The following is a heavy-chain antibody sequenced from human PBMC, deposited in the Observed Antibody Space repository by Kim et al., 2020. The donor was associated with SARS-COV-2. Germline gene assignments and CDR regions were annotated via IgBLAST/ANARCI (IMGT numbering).Heavy chain of an antibody. Sequence: SETLSLTCTVSGGSISSSSYYWGWIRQPPGKGLEWIGSIYYSGSTYYNPSLKSRVTISVDTSKNQFSLKLSSVTAADTAVYYCARQASTESNYWGQGTLVTVSS. CDR2: IYYSGST. D-gene: IGHD2-2*01. CDR3: ARQASTESNY. CDR1: GGSISSSSYY. V-gene: IGHV4-39*01. J-gene: IGHJ4*02.